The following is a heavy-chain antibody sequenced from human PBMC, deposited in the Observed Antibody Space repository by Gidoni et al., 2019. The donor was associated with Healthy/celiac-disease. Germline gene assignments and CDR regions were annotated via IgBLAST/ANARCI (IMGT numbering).Heavy chain of an antibody. V-gene: IGHV4-34*01. J-gene: IGHJ3*02. CDR1: GGSFSGYY. D-gene: IGHD6-19*01. CDR3: ARSRAVAGTSAFDI. CDR2: INHSGST. Sequence: QVQLQHWGAGLLKPSEPLSLTCAVYGGSFSGYYWSGIRQPPGKGLEWIGEINHSGSTNYNPSLKSRVTISVDTSKNQFTLKLSSVTAADTAVYYCARSRAVAGTSAFDIWGQGTMVTVSS.